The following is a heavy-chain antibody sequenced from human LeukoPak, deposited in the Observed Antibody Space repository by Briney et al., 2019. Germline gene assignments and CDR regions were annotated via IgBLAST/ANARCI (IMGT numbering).Heavy chain of an antibody. D-gene: IGHD6-6*01. CDR1: GFTFSSYS. Sequence: PGGSLRLSCAASGFTFSSYSMNWVRQAPGKGLEWFSSISSSSSYIYYADSVKGRFTISRDNAKNSLYLQMNSLRAEDTAVYYCARDHDSSSTTPLDYWGQGTLVTVSS. CDR2: ISSSSSYI. CDR3: ARDHDSSSTTPLDY. J-gene: IGHJ4*02. V-gene: IGHV3-21*01.